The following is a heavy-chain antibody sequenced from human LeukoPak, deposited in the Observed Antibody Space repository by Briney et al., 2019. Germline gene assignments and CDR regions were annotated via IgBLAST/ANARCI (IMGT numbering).Heavy chain of an antibody. CDR2: ISSSSYI. CDR1: GFTFSSYS. D-gene: IGHD4-17*01. J-gene: IGHJ6*02. Sequence: PGGSLRLSCAASGFTFSSYSMNWVRQAPGKGLEWVSSISSSSYIYYADSVKGRFTISRDNAKNSLYLQMNSLRAEDTAVYYCTRAYGDFYGMDVWGQGTTVTVSS. V-gene: IGHV3-21*01. CDR3: TRAYGDFYGMDV.